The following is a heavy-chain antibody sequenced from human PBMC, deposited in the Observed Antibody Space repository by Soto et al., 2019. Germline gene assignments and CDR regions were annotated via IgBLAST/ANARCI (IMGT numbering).Heavy chain of an antibody. J-gene: IGHJ4*02. CDR1: GGTFSSYT. D-gene: IGHD3-16*01. Sequence: QVQLVQSGAEVKKPGSSVKVSCKASGGTFSSYTISWVRQAPGQGLEWMGRIIPILGIANYAQKFQGRVPSTADKSTSTAYMELSSLRSEDTAVYYCARGGDGYKPFDYGGQGTLVTVSS. CDR2: IIPILGIA. CDR3: ARGGDGYKPFDY. V-gene: IGHV1-69*02.